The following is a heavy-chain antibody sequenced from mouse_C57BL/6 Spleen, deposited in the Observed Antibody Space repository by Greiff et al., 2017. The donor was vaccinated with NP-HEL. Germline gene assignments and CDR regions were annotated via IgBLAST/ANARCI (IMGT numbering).Heavy chain of an antibody. CDR1: GYTFTSYW. V-gene: IGHV1-64*01. CDR2: IHPNSGST. D-gene: IGHD1-1*01. Sequence: QVQLKESGAELVKPGASVKLSCKASGYTFTSYWMHWVKQRPGQGLEWIGMIHPNSGSTNYNEKFKSKATLTVDKSSSTAYMQLSSLTSEDSAVYYCARGLLRGFDYWGQGTTLTVSS. CDR3: ARGLLRGFDY. J-gene: IGHJ2*01.